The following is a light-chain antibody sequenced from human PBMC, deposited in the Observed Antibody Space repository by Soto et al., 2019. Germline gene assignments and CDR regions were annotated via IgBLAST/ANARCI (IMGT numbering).Light chain of an antibody. CDR3: QQYNSYSPT. CDR2: KAS. CDR1: QSISTW. J-gene: IGKJ1*01. V-gene: IGKV1-5*03. Sequence: DIPITQSPSTLSASVGDRVTITCRASQSISTWLAWYQQEPGKAPKLLIHKASSLQSGVPSRFSGSGSGTDFTLTISSLHPDDFATYYCQQYNSYSPTFGQGSKVDIK.